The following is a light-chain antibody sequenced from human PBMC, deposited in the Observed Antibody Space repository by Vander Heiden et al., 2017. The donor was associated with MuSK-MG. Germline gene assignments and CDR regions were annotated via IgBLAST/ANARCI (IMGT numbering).Light chain of an antibody. J-gene: IGKJ1*01. V-gene: IGKV3-15*01. CDR2: GAF. CDR3: QQYYNWPPA. CDR1: QSVSNN. Sequence: EMVMTQSPATLSVSPGERVTLFCRASQSVSNNLAWYQHKPGQAPRLLINGAFTRATGIPARFSGSGSGTEFTLTISSLQSEDFAVYYCQQYYNWPPAFGQGTKVEIK.